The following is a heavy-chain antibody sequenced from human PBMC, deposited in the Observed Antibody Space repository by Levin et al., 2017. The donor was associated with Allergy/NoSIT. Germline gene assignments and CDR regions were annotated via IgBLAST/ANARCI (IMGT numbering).Heavy chain of an antibody. V-gene: IGHV4-31*03. J-gene: IGHJ5*02. CDR3: ARDPGAAALDP. Sequence: SCTVSGGSISSGGYYWSWIRQHPGKGLEWIGYIYYSGSTYYNPSLKSRVTISVDTSKNQFSLKLSSVTAADTAVYYCARDPGAAALDPWGQGTLVTVSS. CDR1: GGSISSGGYY. CDR2: IYYSGST. D-gene: IGHD6-25*01.